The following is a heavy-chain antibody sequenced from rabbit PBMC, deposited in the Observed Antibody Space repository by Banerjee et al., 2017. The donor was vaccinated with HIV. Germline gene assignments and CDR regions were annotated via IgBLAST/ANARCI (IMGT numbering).Heavy chain of an antibody. J-gene: IGHJ4*01. Sequence: QSLEESGGDLVKPGASLTLTCTASGFSFSNGYVMCWVRQAPGKGLEWIACINTISGDTVYATWAKGRFTISKTSSTTVTLQMTSLTAADTATYFCARDAGGDGYSNDLWGPGTLVTVS. CDR1: GFSFSNGYV. D-gene: IGHD7-1*01. V-gene: IGHV1S40*01. CDR3: ARDAGGDGYSNDL. CDR2: INTISGDT.